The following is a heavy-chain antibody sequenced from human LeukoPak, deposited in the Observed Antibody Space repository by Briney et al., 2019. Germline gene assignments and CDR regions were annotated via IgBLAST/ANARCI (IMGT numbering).Heavy chain of an antibody. D-gene: IGHD6-19*01. J-gene: IGHJ6*03. Sequence: SETLSLTCTVSGGSISSYYWSWIRQPAGKGLEWIGRIYASGSTNYNPSLKSRVTMSVDTSKNQLSLKLSSVAAADTAVYYCAGTVAGTGYYYYMDVWGKGTTVTISS. V-gene: IGHV4-4*07. CDR2: IYASGST. CDR3: AGTVAGTGYYYYMDV. CDR1: GGSISSYY.